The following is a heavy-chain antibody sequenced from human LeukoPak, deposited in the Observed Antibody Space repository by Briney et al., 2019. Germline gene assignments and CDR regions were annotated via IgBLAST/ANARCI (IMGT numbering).Heavy chain of an antibody. CDR2: ITSSSSTI. Sequence: TGGSLRLSCAASGFTFSDYSMNWVRQAPGKGLEWVSYITSSSSTIYYADSVKGRFTISRDNAKNSLYLQMNSLRAEDTAVYYCARQRAGRAFDIWGQGTMVTVSS. CDR3: ARQRAGRAFDI. J-gene: IGHJ3*02. V-gene: IGHV3-48*04. CDR1: GFTFSDYS.